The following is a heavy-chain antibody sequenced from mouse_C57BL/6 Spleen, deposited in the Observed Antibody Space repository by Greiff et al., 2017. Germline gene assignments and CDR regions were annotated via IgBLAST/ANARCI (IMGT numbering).Heavy chain of an antibody. J-gene: IGHJ4*01. Sequence: VKLVESGAELVRPGASVKLSCKASGYTFTDYYINWVKQRPGQGLEWIARIYPGSGSTYYNEKFKGKATLTAEKSSSTAYMQLSSLTSEDSAVYFCERYLQGYAMDYWGQGTSVTVSS. CDR3: ERYLQGYAMDY. CDR1: GYTFTDYY. D-gene: IGHD2-1*01. V-gene: IGHV1-76*01. CDR2: IYPGSGST.